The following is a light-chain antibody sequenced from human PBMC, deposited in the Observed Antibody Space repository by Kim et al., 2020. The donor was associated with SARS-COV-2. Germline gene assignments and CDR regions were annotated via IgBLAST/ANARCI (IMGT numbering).Light chain of an antibody. CDR3: QVWDSSSDHWV. CDR2: YDS. J-gene: IGLJ3*02. Sequence: APGKTARVPCGGNSIGSKSVHWCQQKPGQAPVLVIYYDSDRPSGIPERFSGSSSGNTATLTISRVEAGDEADYYCQVWDSSSDHWVFGGGTQLTV. CDR1: SIGSKS. V-gene: IGLV3-21*04.